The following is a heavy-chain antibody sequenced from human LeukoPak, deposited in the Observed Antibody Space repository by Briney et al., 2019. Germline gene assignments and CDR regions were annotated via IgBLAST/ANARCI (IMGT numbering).Heavy chain of an antibody. J-gene: IGHJ5*02. Sequence: SVKVSCKASGGTFSSYAISWVRRAPGQGLQWMGGIIPIFGTANYAQKFQGRVTITADKSTSTAYMELSSLRSEDTAVYYCAGVPGSSSLFWFDPWGQGTLVTVSS. CDR1: GGTFSSYA. CDR3: AGVPGSSSLFWFDP. D-gene: IGHD6-13*01. CDR2: IIPIFGTA. V-gene: IGHV1-69*06.